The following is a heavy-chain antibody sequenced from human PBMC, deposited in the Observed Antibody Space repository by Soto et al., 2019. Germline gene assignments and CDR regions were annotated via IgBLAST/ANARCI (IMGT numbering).Heavy chain of an antibody. CDR2: IYWDDSK. CDR1: GFSLTTDRVG. J-gene: IGHJ5*02. CDR3: AHAYGGRSLS. V-gene: IGHV2-5*02. D-gene: IGHD1-26*01. Sequence: QITLKESGPTLVKPTQTLTLTCTFSGFSLTTDRVGVGWIRQPPGEALEWLAVIYWDDSKTYRPSLESRLTITKETSKTQVVLTMTNMDSLDTATYYCAHAYGGRSLSWGQGTLVTVSS.